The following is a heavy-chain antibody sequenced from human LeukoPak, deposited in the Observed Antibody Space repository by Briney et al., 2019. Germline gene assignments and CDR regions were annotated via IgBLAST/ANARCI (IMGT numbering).Heavy chain of an antibody. CDR2: INPYSGET. V-gene: IGHV1-2*06. D-gene: IGHD6-13*01. CDR3: ARDQGSLTRSWYTGY. Sequence: GASVKVSCKASGYTFTGYHIHWVRQAPGQGLEWMGRINPYSGETNFAQKFQGGVTMTRDTSITTAYMDLSSLTPDDTAVYFCARDQGSLTRSWYTGYWGQGTQVTVSS. J-gene: IGHJ4*02. CDR1: GYTFTGYH.